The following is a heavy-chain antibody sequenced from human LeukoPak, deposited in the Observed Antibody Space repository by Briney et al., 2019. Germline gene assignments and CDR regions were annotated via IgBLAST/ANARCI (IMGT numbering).Heavy chain of an antibody. V-gene: IGHV3-21*01. J-gene: IGHJ4*02. CDR1: GFAFSSFR. D-gene: IGHD2-21*01. CDR3: ARLDWRGY. Sequence: GGSLRLPCGASGFAFSSFRMSWVRQAPGRGLEWVSSIGGNSADINNADSLKGRFTISRDNAKNSLYLQLNSLTVEDTAVYYCARLDWRGYWGQGTLVTVSS. CDR2: IGGNSADI.